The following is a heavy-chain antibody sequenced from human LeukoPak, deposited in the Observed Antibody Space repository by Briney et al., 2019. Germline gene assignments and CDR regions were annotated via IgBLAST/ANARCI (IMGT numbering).Heavy chain of an antibody. CDR1: GGSISSGSYY. D-gene: IGHD6-13*01. Sequence: PSETLSLTCTVSGGSISSGSYYWSWIRQPAGKGLEWIGRIYTSGSTNYNPSLKSRVTISVDTSKNQFSLKLSSVTAADTAVYYCARVLPPPGWSSSYWFDPWGQGTLVTVSS. V-gene: IGHV4-61*02. CDR2: IYTSGST. J-gene: IGHJ5*02. CDR3: ARVLPPPGWSSSYWFDP.